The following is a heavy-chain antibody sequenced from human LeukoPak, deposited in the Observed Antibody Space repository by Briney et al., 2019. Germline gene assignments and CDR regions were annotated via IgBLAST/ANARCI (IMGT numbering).Heavy chain of an antibody. CDR3: ARQKFFDYYDSSGYYQFDY. CDR2: INHSGST. D-gene: IGHD3-22*01. J-gene: IGHJ4*02. Sequence: PSETLSLTCGAYGGSFSGYYWSWIRQPPGKGLEWIGEINHSGSTNYNPSLKSRVTMSVDTSKNQFSLRLNSVTPADTAVYYCARQKFFDYYDSSGYYQFDYWGQGTLVTVSS. CDR1: GGSFSGYY. V-gene: IGHV4-34*01.